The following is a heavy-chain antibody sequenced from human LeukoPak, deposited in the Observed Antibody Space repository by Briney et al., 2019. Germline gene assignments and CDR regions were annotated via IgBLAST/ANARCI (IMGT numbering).Heavy chain of an antibody. CDR2: IRYDGSNK. Sequence: PGGSLRLSCAASGFTFSSYGMHWVRQAPGKGLEWVAFIRYDGSNKYYADSVKGRFTISRDNAKNSLYLQMNSLRAEDTALYHCARIHSALLWFGEENAFDIWGQGTMVTVSS. V-gene: IGHV3-30*02. D-gene: IGHD3-10*01. CDR3: ARIHSALLWFGEENAFDI. CDR1: GFTFSSYG. J-gene: IGHJ3*02.